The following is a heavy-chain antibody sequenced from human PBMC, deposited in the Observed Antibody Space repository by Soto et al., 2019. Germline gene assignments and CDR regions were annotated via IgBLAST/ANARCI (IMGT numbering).Heavy chain of an antibody. J-gene: IGHJ4*02. CDR1: GFTFRYSA. Sequence: EVQLVESGGTLVQPGRSLRLSCATSGFTFRYSALSWVRQAPGKGLEWGGFIRSRAYSGTTEYAASVRGRFIISRYYSKTIAYRHVNSLTTEDTAVYYCTRDRPSPDTGATIGDSWGQGTLFTVSS. D-gene: IGHD5-12*01. CDR2: IRSRAYSGTT. V-gene: IGHV3-49*04. CDR3: TRDRPSPDTGATIGDS.